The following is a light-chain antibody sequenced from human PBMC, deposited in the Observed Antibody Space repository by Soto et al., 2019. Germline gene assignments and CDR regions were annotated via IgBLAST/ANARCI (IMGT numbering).Light chain of an antibody. J-gene: IGKJ3*01. CDR2: GAS. V-gene: IGKV3-20*01. CDR3: QHYGSSLPIT. CDR1: QGISGY. Sequence: LTQSPSSLSASVGDRVTITCRASQGISGYLAWYQQRPGXAPRLLIYGASTRATGIPDRFSGRGSATDFALAISRLEPEDFEVYYCQHYGSSLPITFGPGTQVDIK.